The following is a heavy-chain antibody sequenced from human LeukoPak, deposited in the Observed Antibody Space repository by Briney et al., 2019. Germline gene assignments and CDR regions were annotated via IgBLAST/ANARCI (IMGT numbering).Heavy chain of an antibody. CDR2: IFYSGST. D-gene: IGHD6-13*01. CDR1: GGSISSYY. J-gene: IGHJ2*01. Sequence: PSETLSLTCTVSGGSISSYYWSWIRQPPGKGLEWIGYIFYSGSTNYNPSLRSRVTISVDTSKNQFSLKLSSVTAADTAVYYCARVYYSSSYDYWYFDLWGRGTLVTVSS. CDR3: ARVYYSSSYDYWYFDL. V-gene: IGHV4-59*01.